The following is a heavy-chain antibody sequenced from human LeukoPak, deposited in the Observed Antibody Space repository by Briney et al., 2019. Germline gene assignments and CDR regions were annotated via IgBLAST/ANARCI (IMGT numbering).Heavy chain of an antibody. J-gene: IGHJ4*02. CDR2: FDPEEGET. CDR3: ATQVGGGALDSSAGGEVY. Sequence: ASVKVSCKVSGYTLTELSMHWVRQAPGKGLEWMGGFDPEEGETIYAQKFQGRVTMTEDTSTGTGYMELSSLRSEDTAVYFCATQVGGGALDSSAGGEVYWGQGTLVTVSS. V-gene: IGHV1-24*01. CDR1: GYTLTELS. D-gene: IGHD6-25*01.